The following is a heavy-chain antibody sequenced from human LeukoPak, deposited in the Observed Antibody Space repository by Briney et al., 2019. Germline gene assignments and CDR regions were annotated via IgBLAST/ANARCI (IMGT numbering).Heavy chain of an antibody. V-gene: IGHV4-39*01. Sequence: SETLSLTCAVSGGSISSNSYYWGWIRQPPGKGLEWIGSIYYSGSTYYNPSLKSRVTISVDTSKNQFSLKLSSVTAADTAVYYCARVGYSSSIDYWGQGTLVTVSS. CDR2: IYYSGST. CDR3: ARVGYSSSIDY. J-gene: IGHJ4*02. CDR1: GGSISSNSYY. D-gene: IGHD6-6*01.